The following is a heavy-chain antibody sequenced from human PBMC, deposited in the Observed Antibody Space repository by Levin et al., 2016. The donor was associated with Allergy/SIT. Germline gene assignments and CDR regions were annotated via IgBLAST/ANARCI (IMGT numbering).Heavy chain of an antibody. CDR3: ARAERGYSYEKDY. CDR2: INPNSGGT. J-gene: IGHJ4*02. Sequence: ASVKVSCKASGYTFTGYYMHWVRQAPGQGLEWMGWINPNSGGTNYAQKFQGRVTMTRDTSISTAYMELSRLRSDDTAVYYCARAERGYSYEKDYWGQGTLVTVSS. V-gene: IGHV1-2*02. D-gene: IGHD5-18*01. CDR1: GYTFTGYY.